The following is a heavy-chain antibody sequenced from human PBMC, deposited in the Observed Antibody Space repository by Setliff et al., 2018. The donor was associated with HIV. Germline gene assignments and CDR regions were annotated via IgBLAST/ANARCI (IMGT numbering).Heavy chain of an antibody. CDR3: AREGSPIYYFDY. Sequence: RASVKVSCKASGYTFTRYGISWVRQAPGQGLEWMGWISGYNGNTKYAQKFQGRVTMTRDTSISTAYMEVSSLRSDDTAVYYCAREGSPIYYFDYWSQGTLVTVSS. V-gene: IGHV1-18*01. J-gene: IGHJ4*02. CDR2: ISGYNGNT. D-gene: IGHD3-10*01. CDR1: GYTFTRYG.